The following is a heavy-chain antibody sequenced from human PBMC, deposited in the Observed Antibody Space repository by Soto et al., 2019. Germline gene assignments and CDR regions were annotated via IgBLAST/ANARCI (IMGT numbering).Heavy chain of an antibody. D-gene: IGHD3-16*02. V-gene: IGHV4-31*03. Sequence: TLRHTSCVSGGSITSTAYYWSRIRQVPGRGPEWIGHIHYSGTTHYNPSLKSRVTISLDTSKNQFSLRLSSVTAADTALYFCARDRAHYVWAISRTYGMDVWGQGTTVT. CDR1: GGSITSTAYY. CDR2: IHYSGTT. CDR3: ARDRAHYVWAISRTYGMDV. J-gene: IGHJ6*02.